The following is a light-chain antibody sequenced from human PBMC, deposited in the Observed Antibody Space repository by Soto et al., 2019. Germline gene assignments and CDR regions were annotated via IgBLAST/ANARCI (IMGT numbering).Light chain of an antibody. CDR2: GAS. Sequence: EIVLTQSPGTLSLSPGERATLSCRASQSGNSNYLAWYQQKPGQAPRLLIYGASSRATGIPDRFSGSGSGTDFTLTISRLEPEDFAVYYCQQYGSSPYTFGQGTKLEI. J-gene: IGKJ2*01. CDR1: QSGNSNY. V-gene: IGKV3-20*01. CDR3: QQYGSSPYT.